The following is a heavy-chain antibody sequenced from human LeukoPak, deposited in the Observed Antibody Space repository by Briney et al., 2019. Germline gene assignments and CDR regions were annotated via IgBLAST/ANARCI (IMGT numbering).Heavy chain of an antibody. CDR2: ISAYNGNT. CDR1: GYTFTSYG. Sequence: GASVKVSCKASGYTFTSYGISWVRQAPGQGLEWMGWISAYNGNTNYAQKLQGRVTMTTDTSTSTAYMELRSLRSDDTAVYYCARVSTSTGTLNWFDPWGQGTLVTVSS. CDR3: ARVSTSTGTLNWFDP. V-gene: IGHV1-18*01. J-gene: IGHJ5*02. D-gene: IGHD2-2*01.